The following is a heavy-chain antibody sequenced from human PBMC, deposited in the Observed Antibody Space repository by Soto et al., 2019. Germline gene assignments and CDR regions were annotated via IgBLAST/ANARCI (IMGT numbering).Heavy chain of an antibody. CDR1: GFTFSDYY. CDR2: ISSSSSYT. Sequence: GGSLRLSCAASGFTFSDYYMSWIRQAPGKGLEWVSYISSSSSYTNYADSVKGRFTISRDNAKNSLYLQMNSLRAEDTAVYYCARDRTYGSGSCYNDYWGQGTLVTVSS. J-gene: IGHJ4*02. V-gene: IGHV3-11*06. D-gene: IGHD3-10*01. CDR3: ARDRTYGSGSCYNDY.